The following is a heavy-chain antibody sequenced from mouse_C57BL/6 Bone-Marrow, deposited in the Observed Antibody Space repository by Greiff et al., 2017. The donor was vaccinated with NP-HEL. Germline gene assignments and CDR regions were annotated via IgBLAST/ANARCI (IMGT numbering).Heavy chain of an antibody. V-gene: IGHV5-4*03. D-gene: IGHD2-2*01. CDR2: ISDGGSYT. Sequence: EVKLVESGGGLVKPGGSLKLSCAASGFTFSSYAMSWVRQTPEKRLEWVATISDGGSYTYYPDNVKGRFTISRDNAKNNLYLQMSHLKSEDTAMYYCARVWLRRSWFAYWGQGTLVTVSA. CDR1: GFTFSSYA. J-gene: IGHJ3*01. CDR3: ARVWLRRSWFAY.